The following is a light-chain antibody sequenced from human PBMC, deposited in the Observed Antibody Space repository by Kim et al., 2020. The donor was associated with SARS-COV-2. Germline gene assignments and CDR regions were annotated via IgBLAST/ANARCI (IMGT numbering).Light chain of an antibody. Sequence: EILMTQSPDTLSVSPGERATLSCRASQLISINLAWYQQKPGQSPRLLIHGASTRATGVPARFSGSGSGAEFTLTINSLQSEDFVVYYCQHYNNWPITFGQGTRLEIK. CDR3: QHYNNWPIT. J-gene: IGKJ5*01. CDR2: GAS. CDR1: QLISIN. V-gene: IGKV3-15*01.